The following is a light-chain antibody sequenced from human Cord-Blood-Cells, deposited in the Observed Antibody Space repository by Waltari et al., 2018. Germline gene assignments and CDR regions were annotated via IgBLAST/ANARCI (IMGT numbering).Light chain of an antibody. CDR1: QGISSA. J-gene: IGKJ3*01. V-gene: IGKV1-13*02. CDR3: QQFNSYLPFT. CDR2: DAS. Sequence: AIQLTQSPSSLSASVGDRVTITCRASQGISSALAWYQQKPGKAPKLLIYDASSLESGVPSRFSGSGSGTDFTLTIISLQPEDFATYYCQQFNSYLPFTFGPGTKVDIK.